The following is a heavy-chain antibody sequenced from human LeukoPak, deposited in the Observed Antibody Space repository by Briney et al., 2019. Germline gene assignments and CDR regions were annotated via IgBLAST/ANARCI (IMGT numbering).Heavy chain of an antibody. CDR2: IIPIFGTA. Sequence: GSSVKVSCKASGGTFSSYAISWVRQAPGQGLEWMGGIIPIFGTANYAQKFQGSVTITTDESTSTAYMELSSLRSEDTAVYYCARGYSSSSNASDIWGQGTMVTVSS. V-gene: IGHV1-69*05. D-gene: IGHD6-6*01. CDR1: GGTFSSYA. J-gene: IGHJ3*02. CDR3: ARGYSSSSNASDI.